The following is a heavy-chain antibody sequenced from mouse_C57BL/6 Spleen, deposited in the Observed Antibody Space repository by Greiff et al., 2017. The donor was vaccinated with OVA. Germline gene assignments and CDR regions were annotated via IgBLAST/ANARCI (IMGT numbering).Heavy chain of an antibody. CDR1: GYTFTDHT. J-gene: IGHJ4*01. CDR2: IYPRDGST. Sequence: VQGVESDAELVKPGASVKISCKVSGYTFTDHTIHWMKQRPEQGLEWIGYIYPRDGSTKYNEKFKGKATLTADKSSSTAYMQLNSMTSEDSAVYFGARWAGILRPSYAMDYWGQGTPVTVS. CDR3: ARWAGILRPSYAMDY. D-gene: IGHD2-4*01. V-gene: IGHV1-78*01.